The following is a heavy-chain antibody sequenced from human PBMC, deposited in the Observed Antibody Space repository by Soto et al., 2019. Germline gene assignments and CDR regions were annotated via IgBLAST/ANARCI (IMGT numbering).Heavy chain of an antibody. D-gene: IGHD2-2*01. V-gene: IGHV4-39*07. Sequence: PSESLSLTCTVSGVSIGSSRYYWGWIRQHPGKGLEWIGTVFYSGTTYYNPSLKSRVTISVDTSKNQFSLKLSSVTAADTAVYYCARDVIVVVPAATYYYYYYMDVWGKGTTVTVSS. CDR1: GVSIGSSRYY. CDR2: VFYSGTT. CDR3: ARDVIVVVPAATYYYYYYMDV. J-gene: IGHJ6*03.